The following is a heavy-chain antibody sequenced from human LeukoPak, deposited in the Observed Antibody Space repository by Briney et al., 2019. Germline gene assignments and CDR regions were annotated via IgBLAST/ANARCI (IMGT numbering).Heavy chain of an antibody. V-gene: IGHV3-30*18. J-gene: IGHJ4*02. Sequence: SGGSLRLSCAASGFTFSNAWMSWVRQAPGKGLQWVAVISYEGRTKYYADSVKGRFTISRDNSKNTLYLQMNSLRAEDTAVYYCAKDWGYYDTSGYYFDFWGQGTLVTVSA. CDR1: GFTFSNAW. CDR3: AKDWGYYDTSGYYFDF. CDR2: ISYEGRTK. D-gene: IGHD3-22*01.